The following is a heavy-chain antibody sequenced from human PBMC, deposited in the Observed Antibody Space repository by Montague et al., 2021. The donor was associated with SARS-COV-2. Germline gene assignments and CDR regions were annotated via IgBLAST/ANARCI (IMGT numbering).Heavy chain of an antibody. CDR1: GGSFSGYY. V-gene: IGHV4-34*01. CDR2: INHSGST. Sequence: SETLSLTCAVYGGSFSGYYWSWIRQPPGKGLEWIGEINHSGSTNYNPSLKGRVTISVDTSKSQFSLKLSSVTAADTAVYYCARVRYYGSGTSLGMDVWGQGTTVTVSS. J-gene: IGHJ6*02. D-gene: IGHD3-10*01. CDR3: ARVRYYGSGTSLGMDV.